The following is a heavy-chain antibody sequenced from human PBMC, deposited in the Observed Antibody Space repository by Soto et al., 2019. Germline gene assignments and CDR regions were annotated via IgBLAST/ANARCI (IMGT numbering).Heavy chain of an antibody. J-gene: IGHJ5*01. CDR1: GFSVSDNY. CDR2: IYSSGDT. V-gene: IGHV3-66*01. CDR3: VRDPGYGSGVSFDS. D-gene: IGHD6-19*01. Sequence: EVQLVESGGGLVQPGGSLRLSCAASGFSVSDNYMSWVRQAPGKGLEWISVIYSSGDTSYADPVKGRLTISRDKSRSRLYLQINGPRLEDTARYFCVRDPGYGSGVSFDSWGQGIPVTVSS.